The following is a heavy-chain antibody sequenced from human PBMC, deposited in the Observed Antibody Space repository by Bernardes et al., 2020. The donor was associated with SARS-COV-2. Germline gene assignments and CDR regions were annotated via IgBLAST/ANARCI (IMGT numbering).Heavy chain of an antibody. Sequence: SEPLSLTCTVSGGSISSHYWNWIRQPPGKGLEWIGYIHNSGSTNYNPSLKRRVTISVDTSKNQCSLKLSAVTAADTAVYYCARDKLDDAFDIWGQGTMVTVS. D-gene: IGHD3-10*01. CDR3: ARDKLDDAFDI. CDR2: IHNSGST. J-gene: IGHJ3*02. CDR1: GGSISSHY. V-gene: IGHV4-59*11.